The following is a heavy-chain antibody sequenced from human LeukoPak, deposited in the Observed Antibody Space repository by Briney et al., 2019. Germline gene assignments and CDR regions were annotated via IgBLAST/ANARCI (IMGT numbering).Heavy chain of an antibody. Sequence: GASVKVSCKASGYTFTSFGISWVRQAPGQGLEWMGWISGYNDNTDYAPKFQGRVTMTTDTSTTTAYMEVRSLRSDDTAVYYCARYYYYYMDVWGKGTTVTVSS. CDR3: ARYYYYYMDV. CDR1: GYTFTSFG. V-gene: IGHV1-18*01. CDR2: ISGYNDNT. J-gene: IGHJ6*03.